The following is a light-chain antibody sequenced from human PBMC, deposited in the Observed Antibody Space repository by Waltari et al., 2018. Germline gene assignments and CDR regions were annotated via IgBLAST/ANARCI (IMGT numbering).Light chain of an antibody. Sequence: VVLTQSPGTLSLSPGASATLSCRASEKITSSYIAWYQHKPGQAPRPLIYTASYRATGVPDRFSGSGSGTDFVLTISRLEPEDFAVYYCQYYNSAPRTFGQGTKVEIK. CDR1: EKITSSY. J-gene: IGKJ1*01. CDR2: TAS. V-gene: IGKV3-20*01. CDR3: QYYNSAPRT.